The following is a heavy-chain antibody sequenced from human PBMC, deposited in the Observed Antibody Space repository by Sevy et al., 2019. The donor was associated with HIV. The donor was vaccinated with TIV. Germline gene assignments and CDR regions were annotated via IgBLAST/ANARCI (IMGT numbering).Heavy chain of an antibody. D-gene: IGHD4-17*01. CDR1: GFTFSSYT. J-gene: IGHJ4*02. V-gene: IGHV3-21*01. CDR2: ISSPGNYI. CDR3: ARGSHDYGDYDRDVGFDY. Sequence: GGSLRLSCADSGFTFSSYTMNWVRQAPGKGLEWVSSISSPGNYIYYADSLKGRFSISRDNAKNSLYLQMNSLRAEDTAVYYCARGSHDYGDYDRDVGFDYWGQGTLVTVSS.